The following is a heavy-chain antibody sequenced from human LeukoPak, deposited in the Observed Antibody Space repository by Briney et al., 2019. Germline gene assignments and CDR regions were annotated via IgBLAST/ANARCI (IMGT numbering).Heavy chain of an antibody. J-gene: IGHJ4*02. CDR2: IYSDAST. V-gene: IGHV3-53*01. CDR3: SRARGGDGLPFDY. Sequence: GGSLRLSCAASGFTVSNNSMSWVRQAPGTGLEWVSLIYSDASTSYADSVRGRFTISRDNSKNTLYLHMNSLRAEDTAVYYCSRARGGDGLPFDYWGQGTLVTVSS. D-gene: IGHD3-16*01. CDR1: GFTVSNNS.